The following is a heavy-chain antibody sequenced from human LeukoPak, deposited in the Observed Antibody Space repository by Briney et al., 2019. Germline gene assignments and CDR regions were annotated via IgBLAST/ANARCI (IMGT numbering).Heavy chain of an antibody. CDR1: GGAISSYY. J-gene: IGHJ6*03. CDR3: ARGLYYYDSSGYHGAYCYNYYMDV. V-gene: IGHV4-59*01. CDR2: IYYSGST. D-gene: IGHD3-22*01. Sequence: SETLSLTCTVSGGAISSYYWSWIRQPPGKGLEWIGYIYYSGSTNYNPSLKSRVTISVDTSKNQFSLKLSSVTAADTAVYYCARGLYYYDSSGYHGAYCYNYYMDVWGKGTTVTVSS.